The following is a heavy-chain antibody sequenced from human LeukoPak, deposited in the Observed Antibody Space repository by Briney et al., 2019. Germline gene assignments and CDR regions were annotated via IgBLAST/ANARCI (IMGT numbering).Heavy chain of an antibody. CDR3: ARGTGYCSGGSCYSPTY. V-gene: IGHV1-46*01. J-gene: IGHJ4*02. CDR2: INPSGGST. Sequence: ASVKVSCKASGYTFTSYYMHWVRQAPGQGLEWMGIINPSGGSTNYAQKFQGRVTITADESTSTAYMELSSLRSEDTAVYYCARGTGYCSGGSCYSPTYWGQGTLVTVSS. D-gene: IGHD2-15*01. CDR1: GYTFTSYY.